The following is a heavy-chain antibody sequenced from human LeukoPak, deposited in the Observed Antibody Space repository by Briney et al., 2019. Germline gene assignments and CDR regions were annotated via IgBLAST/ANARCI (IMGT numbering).Heavy chain of an antibody. Sequence: PGGSLRLSCVASGFTFSDYAMNWVRQAPGKGLEWVSTFKTNSGQVYYAESVRGRFTISRVNSKNTVYLEMSSLRAEDTALYFCARSVPDYTRFDYWGQEALVTVSS. CDR3: ARSVPDYTRFDY. J-gene: IGHJ4*02. D-gene: IGHD4-11*01. CDR2: FKTNSGQV. V-gene: IGHV3-23*01. CDR1: GFTFSDYA.